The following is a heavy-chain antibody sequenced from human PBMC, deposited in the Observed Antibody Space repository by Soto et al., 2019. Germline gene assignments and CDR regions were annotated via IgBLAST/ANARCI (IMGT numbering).Heavy chain of an antibody. Sequence: TSETLSLTCPVSGGSISNFYWSWIRQPPGKGLEWIGYVYYTGSTSYNPSLKRRVTFSADSSRGQFSLRLNSVTAADTAVYYCARTVLGPDLLADSFVDYYYYMDVWGQGTTVTVSS. CDR3: ARTVLGPDLLADSFVDYYYYMDV. D-gene: IGHD3-9*01. V-gene: IGHV4-59*08. CDR2: VYYTGST. J-gene: IGHJ6*03. CDR1: GGSISNFY.